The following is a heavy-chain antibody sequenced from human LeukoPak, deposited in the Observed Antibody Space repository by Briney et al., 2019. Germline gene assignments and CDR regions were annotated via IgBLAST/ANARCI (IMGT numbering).Heavy chain of an antibody. V-gene: IGHV1-2*04. CDR2: INPNSGGT. CDR1: GYTFTGYY. J-gene: IGHJ5*02. Sequence: ASVKVSCKASGYTFTGYYMHWVRQAPGQGLEWMGWINPNSGGTNYAQKFQGWVTMTRDTSISTAYMELSRLRSDDTAVYYCARDQAAGNIPNNWFDPWGQGTLVTVSS. D-gene: IGHD6-13*01. CDR3: ARDQAAGNIPNNWFDP.